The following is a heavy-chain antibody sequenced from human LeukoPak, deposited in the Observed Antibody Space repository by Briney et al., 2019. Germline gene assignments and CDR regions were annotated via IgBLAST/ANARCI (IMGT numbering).Heavy chain of an antibody. CDR3: ATRPDITMIVVVITLLDY. Sequence: GGSLRLSCAASGFTFSTYAMSWVRRAPGKGREWVSAISGSGGSTYYADSVKGRFTISRDNSKNTLYLQMNSLRAEDTAVYYCATRPDITMIVVVITLLDYWGQGTLVTVSS. CDR1: GFTFSTYA. J-gene: IGHJ4*02. CDR2: ISGSGGST. V-gene: IGHV3-23*01. D-gene: IGHD3-22*01.